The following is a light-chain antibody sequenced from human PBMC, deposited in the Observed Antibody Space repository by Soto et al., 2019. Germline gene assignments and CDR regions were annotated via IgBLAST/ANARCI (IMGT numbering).Light chain of an antibody. Sequence: QSVLTQPPSASGTPGQRVTISCSGSSSNIGSNYVYWYQQLPGTAPKLLIYRNNQRPSGVPDRFSGSKSGTSASLAISGLRYEAEADYYCAAWDASLSGDVFGTGTKLTVL. CDR2: RNN. CDR3: AAWDASLSGDV. J-gene: IGLJ1*01. CDR1: SSNIGSNY. V-gene: IGLV1-47*01.